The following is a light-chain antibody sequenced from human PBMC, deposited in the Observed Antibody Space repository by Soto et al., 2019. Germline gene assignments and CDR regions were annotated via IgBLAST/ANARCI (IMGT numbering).Light chain of an antibody. V-gene: IGKV3-20*01. Sequence: EIVWTQSPGTLSLSPGETATLSCRASQTGNSDYLAWFQQRPGQAPRLVIFATSRRATDIPAGFSGSGSGTDFSLAIRRLEPEDFAVYYFHQFGYSARTFGQGNKVE. CDR1: QTGNSDY. CDR2: ATS. CDR3: HQFGYSART. J-gene: IGKJ1*01.